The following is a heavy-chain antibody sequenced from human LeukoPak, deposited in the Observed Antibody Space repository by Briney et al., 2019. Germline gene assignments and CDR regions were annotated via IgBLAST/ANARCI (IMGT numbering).Heavy chain of an antibody. CDR1: GYTFIDYY. Sequence: ASVKVSCKPSGYTFIDYYVHLVRQAPGQGLEWMGWINPNSGATNSAQNLQGRVTLTRDKSMTTAYLDLSGLTSDDTAVYYCARSRMTTLPGFDSWGQGTLVTVSS. CDR2: INPNSGAT. D-gene: IGHD1-1*01. CDR3: ARSRMTTLPGFDS. J-gene: IGHJ4*02. V-gene: IGHV1-2*02.